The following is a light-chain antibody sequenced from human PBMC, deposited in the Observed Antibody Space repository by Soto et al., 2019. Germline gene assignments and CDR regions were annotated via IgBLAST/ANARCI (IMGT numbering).Light chain of an antibody. Sequence: DIQMTQSPSTLSASVGDRVTITCRASQSISSWLAWYQQKPGKAPKLLIYNASTLKSGVPSRSSGSGFGTEFTLTISSLQPDDSATYYCQNYNDYSRTFGQGTKVDIK. V-gene: IGKV1-5*01. CDR3: QNYNDYSRT. CDR2: NAS. CDR1: QSISSW. J-gene: IGKJ1*01.